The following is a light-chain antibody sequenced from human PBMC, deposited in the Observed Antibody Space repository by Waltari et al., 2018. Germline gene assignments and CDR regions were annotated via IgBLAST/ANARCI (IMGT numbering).Light chain of an antibody. Sequence: EIVLTQSPGTLSLSPGERATVSCRASQTIAGSWLTWYQQKPGQAPRLLIYAASNRAPGIPDRFSGSGSGTDFTLTINRLEPEDSAVYYCQQYGRSVLTFGGGTKLEL. J-gene: IGKJ4*01. CDR3: QQYGRSVLT. CDR2: AAS. CDR1: QTIAGSW. V-gene: IGKV3-20*01.